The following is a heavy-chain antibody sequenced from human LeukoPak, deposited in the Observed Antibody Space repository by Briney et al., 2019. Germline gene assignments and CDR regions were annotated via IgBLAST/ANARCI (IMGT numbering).Heavy chain of an antibody. D-gene: IGHD3-22*01. J-gene: IGHJ4*02. CDR1: GFTFSSYA. Sequence: GGSLRLSCAASGFTFSSYAMSWVRQAPGKGLEWVSAISGSGGSTYYADSVKGRFTISRDNSKDTLYLQMNSLRAEDTAVYYCAKDWRDSSGYYYGYWGQGTLVTVSS. V-gene: IGHV3-23*01. CDR2: ISGSGGST. CDR3: AKDWRDSSGYYYGY.